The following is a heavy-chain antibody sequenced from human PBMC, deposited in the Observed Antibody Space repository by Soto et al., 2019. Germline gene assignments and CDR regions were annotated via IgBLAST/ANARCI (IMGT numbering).Heavy chain of an antibody. D-gene: IGHD3-10*01. CDR3: ATHGFGRLHGFVDV. Sequence: QVQLQESGPGLVKPSETLSLTCTVSGGSITNYYCSWFRQPPGKGLEWIGYIQYNGYSAYNLSLKRRVAMSMDKSQTKFSLMLASVTATQTAVYYCATHGFGRLHGFVDVWGQGTTVIVSS. J-gene: IGHJ6*02. CDR2: IQYNGYS. CDR1: GGSITNYY. V-gene: IGHV4-59*08.